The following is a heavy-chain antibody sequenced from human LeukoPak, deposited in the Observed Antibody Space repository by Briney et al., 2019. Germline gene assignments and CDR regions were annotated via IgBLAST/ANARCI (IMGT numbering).Heavy chain of an antibody. Sequence: SETLSLTCTVSGGSISSYYWSWIRQPPGKGLEWIGYIYYSGSTNYNPSLKSRVTISVDTSKNQFSLKLSSVTAADTAVYYCARGGSGSYGHNYYYYYMDVWGKGTTVTISS. CDR2: IYYSGST. J-gene: IGHJ6*03. D-gene: IGHD3-10*01. CDR1: GGSISSYY. CDR3: ARGGSGSYGHNYYYYYMDV. V-gene: IGHV4-59*01.